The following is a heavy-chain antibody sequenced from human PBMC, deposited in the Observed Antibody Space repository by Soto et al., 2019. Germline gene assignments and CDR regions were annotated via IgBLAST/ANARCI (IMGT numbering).Heavy chain of an antibody. D-gene: IGHD2-21*02. CDR1: GFTFSSYW. Sequence: GGSLRLSCAASGFTFSSYWMSWVRQAPGKGLEWVANIKQDGSEKYYVDSVKGRFTISRDNAKNSLYLQMNSLRAEDTAVYYCARVVVTGVDYYYYYGMDVWGQGTTVTVSS. CDR2: IKQDGSEK. CDR3: ARVVVTGVDYYYYYGMDV. J-gene: IGHJ6*02. V-gene: IGHV3-7*05.